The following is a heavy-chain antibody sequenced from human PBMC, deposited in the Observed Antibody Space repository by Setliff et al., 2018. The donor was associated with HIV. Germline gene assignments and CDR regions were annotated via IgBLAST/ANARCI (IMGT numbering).Heavy chain of an antibody. Sequence: ASVKVSCKASGYSFTDYYMHWVRQAPGQGLEWMGRINPNSGGTNYAQKFQGRVTMTTDTSTSTAYMELRSLRSDDTAVYYCARDRTGVTSGEFDPWGQGTLVTVSS. D-gene: IGHD2-21*02. CDR3: ARDRTGVTSGEFDP. J-gene: IGHJ5*02. V-gene: IGHV1-2*06. CDR2: INPNSGGT. CDR1: GYSFTDYY.